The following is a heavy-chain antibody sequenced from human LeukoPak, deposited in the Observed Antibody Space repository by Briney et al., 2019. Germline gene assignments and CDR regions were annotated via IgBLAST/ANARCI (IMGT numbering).Heavy chain of an antibody. J-gene: IGHJ4*02. V-gene: IGHV3-30-3*01. CDR3: ASARVVEVLVTPTSLDY. CDR1: GFTFSSYA. Sequence: GGSLRLSCVASGFTFSSYAMHWVRQAPGKGLEWVAIISYDGSDTYYTDSVKGRFTISRDNSKNTLYLQMNSLRVENTAVYYCASARVVEVLVTPTSLDYWGQGTLVTVSS. CDR2: ISYDGSDT. D-gene: IGHD2-2*01.